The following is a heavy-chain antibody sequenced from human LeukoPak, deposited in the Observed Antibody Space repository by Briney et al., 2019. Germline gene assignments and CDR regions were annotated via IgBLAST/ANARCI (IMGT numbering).Heavy chain of an antibody. CDR2: ISGSGGTT. V-gene: IGHV3-23*01. J-gene: IGHJ4*02. CDR3: AKRYCSGDNCYFFGH. D-gene: IGHD2-15*01. Sequence: GGSLRLSCAASGFTFSSYIMSWVRQAPGKGLEWVSAISGSGGTTNYPDSVKGRFTISRDNSKNTLYLQMNSLRAEDTAMYYCAKRYCSGDNCYFFGHWGQGTLVTVSS. CDR1: GFTFSSYI.